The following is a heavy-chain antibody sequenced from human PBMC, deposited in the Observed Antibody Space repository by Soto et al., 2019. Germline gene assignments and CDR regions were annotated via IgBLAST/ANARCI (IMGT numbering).Heavy chain of an antibody. CDR1: GDTFSFYS. D-gene: IGHD3-10*01. J-gene: IGHJ4*02. V-gene: IGHV1-69*04. Sequence: QVQLVQSGAEVKRPGSSVKVSCKASGDTFSFYSINWVRQAPGLGLEWMGRVNPILSMSNYAQRFQGRVTMTADKSTSTAYMEPSGLRSEATAMYYCATSYGSGYRAFDYWGQGALVTVSS. CDR3: ATSYGSGYRAFDY. CDR2: VNPILSMS.